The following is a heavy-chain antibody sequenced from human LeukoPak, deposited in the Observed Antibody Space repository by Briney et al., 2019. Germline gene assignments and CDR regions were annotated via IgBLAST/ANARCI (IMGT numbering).Heavy chain of an antibody. CDR3: ARVICSSTSCLYYYYYGMDV. D-gene: IGHD2-2*01. J-gene: IGHJ6*02. Sequence: GGSLRLSCVASGFIFNNYDMHWVRQAPGKGLEWVAIISNDGSSKYYADSVKGRFTISRDNSKNTLDLQMNSLRAEDTAVYYCARVICSSTSCLYYYYYGMDVWGQGTTVTVSS. CDR1: GFIFNNYD. V-gene: IGHV3-30*12. CDR2: ISNDGSSK.